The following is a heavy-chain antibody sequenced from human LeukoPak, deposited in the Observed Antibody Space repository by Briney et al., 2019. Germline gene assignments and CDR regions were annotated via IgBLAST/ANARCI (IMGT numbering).Heavy chain of an antibody. CDR1: GFTFSSYG. CDR3: TTGADFWSGYPFPFDY. V-gene: IGHV3-15*01. Sequence: GGSLRLSCAASGFTFSSYGMHWVRQAPGKGLEWVGRIKSKTDGGTTDYAAPVKGRFTISRDDSKNTLYLQMNSLKTEDTAVYYCTTGADFWSGYPFPFDYWGQGTLVTVSS. D-gene: IGHD3-3*01. CDR2: IKSKTDGGTT. J-gene: IGHJ4*02.